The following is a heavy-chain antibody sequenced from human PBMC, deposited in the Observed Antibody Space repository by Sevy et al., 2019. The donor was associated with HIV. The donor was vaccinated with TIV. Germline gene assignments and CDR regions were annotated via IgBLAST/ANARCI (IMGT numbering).Heavy chain of an antibody. CDR1: GYTFTSYG. D-gene: IGHD3-3*01. CDR3: ARDTIFGVVIGMDV. V-gene: IGHV1-18*01. J-gene: IGHJ6*02. CDR2: ISAYNGNT. Sequence: ASVKVSCKASGYTFTSYGISWVRQAPGQGLEWMGWISAYNGNTNYAQKLQGRVTMTTDTSTRTAYMELRSLRSDDTAVYYCARDTIFGVVIGMDVWGQGTTVTVSS.